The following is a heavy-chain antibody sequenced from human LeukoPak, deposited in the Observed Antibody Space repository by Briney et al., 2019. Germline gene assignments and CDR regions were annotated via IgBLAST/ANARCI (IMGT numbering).Heavy chain of an antibody. CDR1: GFTFSGSA. D-gene: IGHD3-10*01. J-gene: IGHJ6*04. V-gene: IGHV3-73*01. Sequence: GGSLRLSCAASGFTFSGSAMHWVRQASGKGLEWVGRIRSKANSYATAYAASVKGRLTISRDDSKNTAYLQMNSLKTEDTAVYYCTGALLWFGELSNYYYYYGMDVRGKGTTVTVSS. CDR2: IRSKANSYAT. CDR3: TGALLWFGELSNYYYYYGMDV.